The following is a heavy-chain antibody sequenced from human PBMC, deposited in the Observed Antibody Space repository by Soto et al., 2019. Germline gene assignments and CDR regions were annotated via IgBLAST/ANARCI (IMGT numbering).Heavy chain of an antibody. J-gene: IGHJ5*02. CDR3: AREGIYCSSTSCANWFDP. Sequence: SETLSLTCAVYGGSFSGYYWSWIRQPPGKGLEWIGEINHSGSTNYNPSLKSRVTISVDTSKNQFSLKLSSVTAADTAVYYFAREGIYCSSTSCANWFDPWGQGTLVTVSS. D-gene: IGHD2-2*01. CDR2: INHSGST. CDR1: GGSFSGYY. V-gene: IGHV4-34*01.